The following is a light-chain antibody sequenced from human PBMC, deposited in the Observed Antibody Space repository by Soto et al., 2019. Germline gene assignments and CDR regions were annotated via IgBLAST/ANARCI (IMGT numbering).Light chain of an antibody. CDR3: SSYAGRNNYV. J-gene: IGLJ1*01. Sequence: QSALTQPPSASGSPGQSVTISCTGTSSDVGGYNDVSWYQQHPGKAPKLMIYEVSKRPSGVPDRFSGSKSGNTASLTVSGLQAEDEADYYCSSYAGRNNYVFGTGTKLTFL. CDR1: SSDVGGYND. V-gene: IGLV2-8*01. CDR2: EVS.